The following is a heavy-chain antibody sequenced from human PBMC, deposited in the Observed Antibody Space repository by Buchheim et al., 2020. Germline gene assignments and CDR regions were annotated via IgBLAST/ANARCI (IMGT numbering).Heavy chain of an antibody. V-gene: IGHV3-48*03. J-gene: IGHJ4*02. CDR2: ISSSGSTI. CDR1: GFTFSSYE. Sequence: EVQLVESGGGLVQPGGSLRLSCAASGFTFSSYEMNWVRQAPGKELEWVSYISSSGSTIYYADSVKGRFTIFRDNAKNSLYLQMNSLRAEDTAVYYCARVGRYNWNDGYFDYWGQGTL. CDR3: ARVGRYNWNDGYFDY. D-gene: IGHD1-1*01.